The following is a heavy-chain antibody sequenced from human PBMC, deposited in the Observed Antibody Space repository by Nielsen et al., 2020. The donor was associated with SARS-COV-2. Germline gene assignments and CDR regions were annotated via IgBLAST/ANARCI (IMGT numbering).Heavy chain of an antibody. CDR2: ISSNGGST. CDR1: GFTFSRYA. D-gene: IGHD6-13*01. V-gene: IGHV3-64D*09. CDR3: ASPHGEYKAAAGIRYFQH. J-gene: IGHJ1*01. Sequence: GGSLRLSCSASGFTFSRYAMHWVRQAPGKGLEYVSGISSNGGSTYYADSVKGRFTISRDNSKNTLYLQMRSLRAEDTAVYYCASPHGEYKAAAGIRYFQHWGQGTLVTVSS.